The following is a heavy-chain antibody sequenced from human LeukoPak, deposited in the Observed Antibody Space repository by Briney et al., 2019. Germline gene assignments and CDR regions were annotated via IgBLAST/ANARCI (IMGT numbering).Heavy chain of an antibody. CDR1: GFTFSSYA. V-gene: IGHV3-23*01. CDR2: ISGSGGST. CDR3: ANHPTPTTVTKSLLYYFDY. J-gene: IGHJ4*02. D-gene: IGHD4-17*01. Sequence: GGSLRLSCAASGFTFSSYAMSWVRQAPGKGLEWVSAISGSGGSTYYADSVKGRFTISRDNSKNTLHLQMNSLRAEDTAVYYCANHPTPTTVTKSLLYYFDYWGQGTLVTVSS.